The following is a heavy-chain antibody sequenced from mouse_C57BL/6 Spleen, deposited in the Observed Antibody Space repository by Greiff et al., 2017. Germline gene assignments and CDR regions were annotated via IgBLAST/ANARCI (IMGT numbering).Heavy chain of an antibody. CDR1: GYAFSSSW. V-gene: IGHV1-82*01. D-gene: IGHD3-2*02. CDR3: TQLNGDY. J-gene: IGHJ2*01. CDR2: IYPGDGDT. Sequence: QVQLQQSGPELLKPGASVKISCKASGYAFSSSWMNWVKQRPGKGLEWIGRIYPGDGDTNYNGKFKGKATLTADKSSSTAYMQLSSLTSEDSAVYFCTQLNGDYWGQGTTLTVSS.